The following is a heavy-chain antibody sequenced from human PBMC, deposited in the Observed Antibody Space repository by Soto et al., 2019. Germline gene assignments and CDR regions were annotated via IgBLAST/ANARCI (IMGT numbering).Heavy chain of an antibody. CDR1: GGTFSSYA. V-gene: IGHV1-69*13. CDR3: ARGGVFGVVISNWFDP. J-gene: IGHJ5*02. D-gene: IGHD3-3*01. Sequence: SVKVSCKASGGTFSSYAISWVRQAPGQGLAWMGGIIPIFGTANYAQKFQGRVTITADECKSTAYMELSSMRSEDTAVYSCARGGVFGVVISNWFDPWGQGTLVTVSS. CDR2: IIPIFGTA.